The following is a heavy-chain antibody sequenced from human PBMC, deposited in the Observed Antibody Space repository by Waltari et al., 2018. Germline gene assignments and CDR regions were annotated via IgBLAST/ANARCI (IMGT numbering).Heavy chain of an antibody. CDR1: GGTFSKCI. V-gene: IGHV1-69*08. CDR3: ANSRRLMVVEGSFDS. Sequence: QVQLVQSGSEVKEPGSSVKVSCKASGGTFSKCIINWGRQAPGQGPRWMGRMSPMLGSAYSAETFHGRVMISADMSTSPASLELSSMRSDATAVYYCANSRRLMVVEGSFDSWGQGPLVPVSS. D-gene: IGHD2-15*01. J-gene: IGHJ4*02. CDR2: MSPMLGSA.